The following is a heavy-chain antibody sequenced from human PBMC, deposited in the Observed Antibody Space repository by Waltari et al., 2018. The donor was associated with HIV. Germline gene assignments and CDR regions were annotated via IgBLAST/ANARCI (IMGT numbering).Heavy chain of an antibody. CDR3: TTEEGYASGTFLDY. D-gene: IGHD3-10*01. J-gene: IGHJ4*02. Sequence: EVQLVESGGDLVKPGGCLRLSCPGSGLSFDKAWRTWVRQAPGKGLEWVGRIRSKTDGGTADYAAVVKGRFTISRDDSGNTLYLQMSSLEVEDTAVYYCTTEEGYASGTFLDYWGQGTLVTVSS. V-gene: IGHV3-15*01. CDR1: GLSFDKAW. CDR2: IRSKTDGGTA.